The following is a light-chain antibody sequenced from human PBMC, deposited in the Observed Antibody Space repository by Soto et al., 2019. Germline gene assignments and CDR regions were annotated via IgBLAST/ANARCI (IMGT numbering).Light chain of an antibody. V-gene: IGKV3-20*01. CDR3: QQFGTSPPST. CDR2: VAS. Sequence: ETVLTQSPGTLSLSPGERATLSCRASQSVSSNYLAWYQQKPGQAPSLLIYVASSRANAIPDRFSGSGSGTDFALTISRLEPEDFAVYYCQQFGTSPPSTFGQGTRLEIK. CDR1: QSVSSNY. J-gene: IGKJ5*01.